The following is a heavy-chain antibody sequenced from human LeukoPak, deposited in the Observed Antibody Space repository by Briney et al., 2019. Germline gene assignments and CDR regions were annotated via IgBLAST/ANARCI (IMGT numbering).Heavy chain of an antibody. CDR2: IIPIFGTA. V-gene: IGHV1-69*06. CDR3: ARGPQYIDILTGYYRPGYYFDY. CDR1: GGTFSSYA. Sequence: ASVKVSCKASGGTFSSYAISWVRQAPGQGLEWMGGIIPIFGTANYAQKFQGRVTITADKSTSTAYMELSSLRSEDTAVYYCARGPQYIDILTGYYRPGYYFDYWGQGTRVTVSS. D-gene: IGHD3-9*01. J-gene: IGHJ4*02.